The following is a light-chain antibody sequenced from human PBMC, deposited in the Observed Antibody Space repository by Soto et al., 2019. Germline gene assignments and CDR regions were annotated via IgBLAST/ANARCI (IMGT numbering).Light chain of an antibody. CDR3: CSYAGSYTYV. J-gene: IGLJ1*01. Sequence: QSALTQPRSVSGSPGQSATISCTGTSSDVGGYKYVSWYQQHPGKAPKVMIYDVSKRPSGVPDRFSGSKSGNTASLTISGLQAEDEADYYCCSYAGSYTYVFGTGTKVTVL. CDR2: DVS. CDR1: SSDVGGYKY. V-gene: IGLV2-11*01.